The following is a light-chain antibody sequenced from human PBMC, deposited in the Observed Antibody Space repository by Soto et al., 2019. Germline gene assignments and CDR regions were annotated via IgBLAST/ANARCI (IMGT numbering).Light chain of an antibody. J-gene: IGKJ2*01. CDR2: WAS. CDR3: KHYYGTPYT. V-gene: IGKV4-1*01. CDR1: QSVLYSSNNKNY. Sequence: DIVMTQSPDSLAVSLGEGATINCKSSQSVLYSSNNKNYLAWYQQKPGQPPKLLIYWASTRESGVPDRFSGGGSGKFFPPPIRRLQAEGGAVYYCKHYYGTPYTFGPGTKGENK.